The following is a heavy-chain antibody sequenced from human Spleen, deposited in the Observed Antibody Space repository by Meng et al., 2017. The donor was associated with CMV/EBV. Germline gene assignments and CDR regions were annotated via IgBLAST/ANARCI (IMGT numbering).Heavy chain of an antibody. CDR3: VRDQLHYYGSSGHFQGFFEY. Sequence: GGSLRLSCAASGFIFSDYYMSWIRQAPGKGLEWVSHISISNSDFTYYADSVKGRFTISRDDAKNSLFLQRNSLMVEDTAVNYCVRDQLHYYGSSGHFQGFFEYWGQGALVTVSS. CDR1: GFIFSDYY. V-gene: IGHV3-11*05. CDR2: ISISNSDFT. D-gene: IGHD3-22*01. J-gene: IGHJ4*02.